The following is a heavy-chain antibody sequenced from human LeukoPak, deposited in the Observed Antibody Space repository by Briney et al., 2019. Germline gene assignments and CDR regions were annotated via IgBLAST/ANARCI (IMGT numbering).Heavy chain of an antibody. J-gene: IGHJ4*02. V-gene: IGHV4-38-2*01. Sequence: PSETLSLTCAVSGYSISSGYYWGWIRQPPGKGLEWIGSIYHSGSTYYNPSLKSRVTISVDTSKNQFSLKLSSVTAADTAVYYCARHTSKYSSSSGLDYWGQGTQVTVSS. CDR3: ARHTSKYSSSSGLDY. CDR2: IYHSGST. D-gene: IGHD6-6*01. CDR1: GYSISSGYY.